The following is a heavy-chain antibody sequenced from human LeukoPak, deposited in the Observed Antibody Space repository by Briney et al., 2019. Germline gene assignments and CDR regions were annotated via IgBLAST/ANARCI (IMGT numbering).Heavy chain of an antibody. V-gene: IGHV4-39*07. D-gene: IGHD3-10*01. CDR2: INHSGST. CDR3: ARGRYGSGSKRSFDY. CDR1: GGSISSGSYY. J-gene: IGHJ4*02. Sequence: PSETLSLTCTVSGGSISSGSYYWSWIRQPPGKGLEWIGEINHSGSTNYNPSLKSRVTISVDTSKNQFSLKLSSVTAADTAVYYCARGRYGSGSKRSFDYWGQGTLVTVSS.